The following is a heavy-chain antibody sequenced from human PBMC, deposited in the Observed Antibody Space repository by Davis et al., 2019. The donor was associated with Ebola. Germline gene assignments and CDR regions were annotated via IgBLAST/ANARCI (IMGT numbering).Heavy chain of an antibody. V-gene: IGHV4-31*03. CDR3: ARDRGGGTTLDAFDI. J-gene: IGHJ3*02. CDR2: IYYSGST. D-gene: IGHD1-26*01. Sequence: PSETLSLTCTVSGGSISSGGYYWSWIRQHPGKGLEWIGYIYYSGSTYYNPSLKSRVTISVDKSKNQFSLKLSSVTAADTAVYYCARDRGGGTTLDAFDIWGQGTMVTVSS. CDR1: GGSISSGGYY.